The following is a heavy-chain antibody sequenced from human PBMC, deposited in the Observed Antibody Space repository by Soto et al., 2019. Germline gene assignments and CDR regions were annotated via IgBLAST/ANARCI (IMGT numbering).Heavy chain of an antibody. J-gene: IGHJ6*02. V-gene: IGHV3-13*05. CDR3: ARAYSGQLPGRADSAYAMDI. CDR2: IGAADDP. D-gene: IGHD2-2*01. CDR1: GFTVSTYD. Sequence: PGGSLRLSCAASGFTVSTYDMHWVRQATGKGLEWVSAIGAADDPYYSGSVKGRFTITRENAKSSLSLQRNSLRVGDPAVYYCARAYSGQLPGRADSAYAMDIWGPGTTVTVSS.